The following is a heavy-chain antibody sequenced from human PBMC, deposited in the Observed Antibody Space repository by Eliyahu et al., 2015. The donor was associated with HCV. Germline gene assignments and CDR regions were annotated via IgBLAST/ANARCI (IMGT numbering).Heavy chain of an antibody. CDR2: IKSDGSIT. CDR3: ARDLNYDSSDY. D-gene: IGHD3-22*01. CDR1: GFTFXNYW. Sequence: EVQLVESGGGLVQPGGSLXLSCAASGFTFXNYWMHWFRQSPGKGLVWVSRIKSDGSITAYADSVKGRFTISRDNAKNTLFLQMNSLRSEDTAVYYCARDLNYDSSDYWGQGTLVTVSS. J-gene: IGHJ4*02. V-gene: IGHV3-74*01.